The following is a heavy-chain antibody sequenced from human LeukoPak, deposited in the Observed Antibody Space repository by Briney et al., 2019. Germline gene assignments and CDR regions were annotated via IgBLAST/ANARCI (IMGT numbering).Heavy chain of an antibody. CDR1: GFTFSSYG. D-gene: IGHD6-13*01. V-gene: IGHV3-30*02. J-gene: IGHJ4*02. Sequence: GGSLRLSCAASGFTFSSYGMHWVRQAPGKGLEWVAFIRYDGSNKYYADSVKGRFTISRDNSKNTLYLQMNSLRAEDTAVYYSAKPGSSSFDYWGQGTLVTVSS. CDR2: IRYDGSNK. CDR3: AKPGSSSFDY.